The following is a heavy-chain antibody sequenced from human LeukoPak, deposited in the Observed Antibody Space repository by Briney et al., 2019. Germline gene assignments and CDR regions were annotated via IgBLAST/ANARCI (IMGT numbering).Heavy chain of an antibody. Sequence: EASVKVSCKASGYTFTSYYMHWVRQAPGQGLEWMGWISAYNGNTYYAQKLQGRVTMTTDTSTNTAYMELRSLRSDDTAVYYCARGHDFWSGPLNYYYMDVWGKGTTVTVSS. D-gene: IGHD3-3*01. CDR1: GYTFTSYY. J-gene: IGHJ6*03. CDR2: ISAYNGNT. CDR3: ARGHDFWSGPLNYYYMDV. V-gene: IGHV1-18*04.